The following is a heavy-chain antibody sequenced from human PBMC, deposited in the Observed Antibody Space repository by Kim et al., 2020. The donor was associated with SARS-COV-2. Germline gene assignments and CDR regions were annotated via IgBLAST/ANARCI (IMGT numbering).Heavy chain of an antibody. Sequence: GRTDDNPSRKSRVTITVNTSKNQFALKLSSVTAADTAVYYCARAYDSCDYWGQGTLVTVSS. V-gene: IGHV4-39*01. J-gene: IGHJ4*02. CDR3: ARAYDSCDY. D-gene: IGHD5-12*01. CDR2: GRT.